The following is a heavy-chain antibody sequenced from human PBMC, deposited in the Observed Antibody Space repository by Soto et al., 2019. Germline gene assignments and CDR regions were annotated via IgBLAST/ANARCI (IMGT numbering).Heavy chain of an antibody. CDR2: INPNSGGT. J-gene: IGHJ6*01. CDR3: ASVRQQLVRHYYGMDV. CDR1: GYTFTGYY. Sequence: ASVKVCCKASGYTFTGYYMHWVRQAPGQGLEWMGWINPNSGGTNYAQKFQGRVTMTRDTSISTAYMELSRLRSDDTAVYYCASVRQQLVRHYYGMDVWGQLTTVTTPS. D-gene: IGHD6-13*01. V-gene: IGHV1-2*02.